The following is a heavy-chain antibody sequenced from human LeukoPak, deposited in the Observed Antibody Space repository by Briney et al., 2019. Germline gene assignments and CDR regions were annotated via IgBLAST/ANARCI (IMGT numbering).Heavy chain of an antibody. Sequence: PGGSLRLSCAASGFTFSSYAMSWVRQAPGKELEWVSAISGSGGSTYYADSVKGRFTISRDNSKNTLYLQMNSLGAEDTAVYYCAKGSYGSGSYPAVFDYWGQGTLVTVSS. J-gene: IGHJ4*02. CDR2: ISGSGGST. V-gene: IGHV3-23*01. CDR3: AKGSYGSGSYPAVFDY. D-gene: IGHD3-10*01. CDR1: GFTFSSYA.